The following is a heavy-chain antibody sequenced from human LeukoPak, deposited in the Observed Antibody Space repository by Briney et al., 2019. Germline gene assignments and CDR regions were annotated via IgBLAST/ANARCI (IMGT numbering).Heavy chain of an antibody. CDR3: AREWNCYGSGNYYNGAFDI. V-gene: IGHV4-4*07. CDR1: GGSISSDY. Sequence: SEALSLTCTVPGGSISSDYWSWIRQPAGKGLEWIWRIHTSGSTNYNPSLKSRVTMSLDTSKKQFSLKLSSVTAADTAVYYCAREWNCYGSGNYYNGAFDIWGPGTMVTVSS. CDR2: IHTSGST. D-gene: IGHD3-10*01. J-gene: IGHJ3*02.